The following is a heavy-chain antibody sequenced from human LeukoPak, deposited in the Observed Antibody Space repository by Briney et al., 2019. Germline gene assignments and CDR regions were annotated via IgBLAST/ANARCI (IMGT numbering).Heavy chain of an antibody. CDR2: IKQDGSEK. J-gene: IGHJ4*02. CDR1: GFTFSSFW. D-gene: IGHD2-2*02. V-gene: IGHV3-7*01. CDR3: ARDRAAAIQAFDY. Sequence: GGSLRLSCAASGFTFSSFWMSWVRQAPGKGLEWVANIKQDGSEKYYVDSVKGRFTISRDNAKNSLYLQMNSLRAEDTAVYYCARDRAAAIQAFDYWGQGTLVTVSS.